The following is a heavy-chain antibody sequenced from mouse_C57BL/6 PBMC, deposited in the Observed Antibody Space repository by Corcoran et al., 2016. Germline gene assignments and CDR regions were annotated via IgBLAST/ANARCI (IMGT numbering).Heavy chain of an antibody. CDR2: INTYSGVP. Sequence: QIQLVQSGPELKKPGETVKIYCKASGYTFTTYGMSWVKQAPGKGLKWMGWINTYSGVPTYADDFKGRFAFSLETSASTAYLQINNLKNEDTATYFCARGSHYAMDYWGQGTSVTVSS. CDR1: GYTFTTYG. CDR3: ARGSHYAMDY. V-gene: IGHV9-3*01. J-gene: IGHJ4*01.